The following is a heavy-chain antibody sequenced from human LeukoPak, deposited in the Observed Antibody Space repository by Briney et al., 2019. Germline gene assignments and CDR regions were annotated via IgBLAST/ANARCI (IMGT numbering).Heavy chain of an antibody. CDR1: GFTFTSSA. J-gene: IGHJ4*02. V-gene: IGHV1-58*01. Sequence: SVKVSCKASGFTFTSSAVQWVRQARGQRLEWIGWIVVGSGNTNYAQKFQGRVTITRDMSTSTAYMELSSLRSEDTAVYYCAAEPSSPLLNFDYWGQGTLVTVSS. CDR3: AAEPSSPLLNFDY. CDR2: IVVGSGNT.